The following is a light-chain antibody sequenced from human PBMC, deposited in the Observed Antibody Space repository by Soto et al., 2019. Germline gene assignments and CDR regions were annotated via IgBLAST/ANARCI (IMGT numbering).Light chain of an antibody. J-gene: IGKJ5*01. CDR3: QEYGSTPIT. CDR1: QSVRSSY. CDR2: GAS. Sequence: EIVLTQSPGTLSLSPGKRATLSCRASQSVRSSYLAWYQQKPGQAPRLLISGASSRATGIPDRFSGSGSGTDFTLTISRLEPEDFAVYYCQEYGSTPITFGQGTRLE. V-gene: IGKV3-20*01.